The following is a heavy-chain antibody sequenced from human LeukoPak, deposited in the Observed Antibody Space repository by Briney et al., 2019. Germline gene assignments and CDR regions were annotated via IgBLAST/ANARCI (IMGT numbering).Heavy chain of an antibody. V-gene: IGHV4-59*01. D-gene: IGHD5-24*01. Sequence: KPSETLSLTCTVSGGSISSYYWSWIRQPPGKGLEWIGYIYYSGSTNYNPSLKSRVTISVDTSKNQFSLKLSSVTAADTAVYYCARDVDGYNALDYWGQGTLVTVSS. J-gene: IGHJ4*02. CDR3: ARDVDGYNALDY. CDR2: IYYSGST. CDR1: GGSISSYY.